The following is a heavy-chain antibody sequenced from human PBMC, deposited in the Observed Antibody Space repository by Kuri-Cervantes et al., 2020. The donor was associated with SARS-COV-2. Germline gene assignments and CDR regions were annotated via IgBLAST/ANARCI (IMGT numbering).Heavy chain of an antibody. V-gene: IGHV3-30-3*01. CDR2: ISYDGSNK. Sequence: GGSLRLSCAASGFTFSSYATHWVRQAPGKGLEWVAVISYDGSNKYYADSVKGRFTISRDNSKNTLYLQMNSLRAEDTAVYYCARDSGMIVVVIGAFDIWGQGTMVTVSS. CDR1: GFTFSSYA. CDR3: ARDSGMIVVVIGAFDI. D-gene: IGHD3-22*01. J-gene: IGHJ3*02.